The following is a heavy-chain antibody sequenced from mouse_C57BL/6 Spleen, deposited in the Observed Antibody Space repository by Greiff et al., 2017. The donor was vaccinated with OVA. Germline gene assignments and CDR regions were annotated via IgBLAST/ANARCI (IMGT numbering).Heavy chain of an antibody. CDR3: ARGDYGSCPRDY. J-gene: IGHJ4*01. D-gene: IGHD1-1*01. CDR1: GYAFSSSW. V-gene: IGHV1-82*01. Sequence: VQLQQSGPELVKPGASVKISCKASGYAFSSSWLNWVKQRPGKGLEWIGRIYPGDGDTNYNGKFTGKATLTADKSSSTAYMQLSSLTSEDSAVYFCARGDYGSCPRDYWGQGTSVTVSS. CDR2: IYPGDGDT.